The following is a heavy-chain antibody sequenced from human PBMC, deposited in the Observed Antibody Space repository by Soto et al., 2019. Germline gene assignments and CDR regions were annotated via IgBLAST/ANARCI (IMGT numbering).Heavy chain of an antibody. CDR2: TSGRGGST. V-gene: IGHV3-23*01. CDR3: AKGGPLNCSSTSCHRYYYYGMDV. D-gene: IGHD2-2*01. Sequence: GSLRRYCAASGFTSSSYPMSWVRQAPWKWFGWVSVTSGRGGSTYYADSVKGRFNISRDNSKNKLYLQMKRLRAEDTAVYYCAKGGPLNCSSTSCHRYYYYGMDVWGQGTTVAVSS. CDR1: GFTSSSYP. J-gene: IGHJ6*02.